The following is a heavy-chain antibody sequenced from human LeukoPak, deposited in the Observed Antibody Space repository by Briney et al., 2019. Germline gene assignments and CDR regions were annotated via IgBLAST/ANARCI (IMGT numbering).Heavy chain of an antibody. D-gene: IGHD2-8*01. Sequence: GGSLSLCCAASGFTFSSYGMSRVRQAPGRGMEWVPMRSVSARSKYYTDDVKVRFTITIDNYKNTLYSQMNSLRAKDKAVYYCAKRFSLDSNYYFDFWGQGTLVTVSS. J-gene: IGHJ4*02. CDR1: GFTFSSYG. CDR2: RSVSARSK. V-gene: IGHV3-23*01. CDR3: AKRFSLDSNYYFDF.